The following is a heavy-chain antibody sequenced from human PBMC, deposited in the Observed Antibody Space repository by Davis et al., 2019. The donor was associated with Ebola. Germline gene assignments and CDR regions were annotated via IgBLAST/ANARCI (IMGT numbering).Heavy chain of an antibody. V-gene: IGHV4-59*01. CDR2: IYYSRST. CDR3: ARDSYSYGMDV. CDR1: GGSISSYY. Sequence: MPSETLSLTCTVSGGSISSYYWSWIRQPPGKGLEWIGYIYYSRSTNYNPSLKSRVTISVDTSKNQFSLKLSSVTAADTAVYYCARDSYSYGMDVWGQGTTVTVSS. D-gene: IGHD2-21*01. J-gene: IGHJ6*02.